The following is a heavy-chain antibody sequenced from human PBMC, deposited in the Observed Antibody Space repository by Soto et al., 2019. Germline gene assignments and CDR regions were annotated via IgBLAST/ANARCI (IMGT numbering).Heavy chain of an antibody. CDR1: GFTFSSYG. D-gene: IGHD4-17*01. CDR3: AKSLGESSQGPRYYYGMDV. V-gene: IGHV3-30*18. CDR2: ISYDGSNK. Sequence: QVQLVESGGGVVQPGRSLRLSCAASGFTFSSYGMHWVRQAPGKGLEWVAVISYDGSNKYYADSVKGRFTISRDNSKKKLYLQMNSLRAEDTDVYYCAKSLGESSQGPRYYYGMDVWGQGTTVTVSS. J-gene: IGHJ6*02.